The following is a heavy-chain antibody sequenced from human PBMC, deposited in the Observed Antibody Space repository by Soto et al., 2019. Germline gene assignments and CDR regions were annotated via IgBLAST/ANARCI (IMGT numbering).Heavy chain of an antibody. D-gene: IGHD6-6*01. CDR2: INSDGSST. CDR1: GFTFSSYW. V-gene: IGHV3-74*01. CDR3: ARDPSIPACMDV. J-gene: IGHJ6*03. Sequence: PGGSLRLSCAASGFTFSSYWMHWVRQAPGKGLVWVSRINSDGSSTSYADSVKGRFTTSRDNAKNTLYLQMNSLRAEDTAVYYCARDPSIPACMDVWGKGTTVTVSS.